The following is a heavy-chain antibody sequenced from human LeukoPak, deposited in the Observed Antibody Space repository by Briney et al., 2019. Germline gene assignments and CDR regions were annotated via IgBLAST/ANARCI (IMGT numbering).Heavy chain of an antibody. CDR2: INHSGST. J-gene: IGHJ2*01. CDR1: GGSFSGYY. Sequence: SETLSLTCAVYGGSFSGYYWSWIRQPPGKGLESIGEINHSGSTNYNPSLKSRVTISVDTSKNQFSLKLSSVTAADTAVYYCARASRYFDWPVPYWYFDLWGRGTLVTVSS. D-gene: IGHD3-9*01. CDR3: ARASRYFDWPVPYWYFDL. V-gene: IGHV4-34*01.